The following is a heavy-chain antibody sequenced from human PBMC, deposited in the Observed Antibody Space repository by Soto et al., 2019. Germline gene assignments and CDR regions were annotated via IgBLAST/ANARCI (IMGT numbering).Heavy chain of an antibody. CDR1: GRSISSSSYY. V-gene: IGHV4-39*01. Sequence: TSETLSLTCTVSGRSISSSSYYWGWIRQPPGKGLEWIGSIYYSGYTYYKPSLKSRVTISVDTSKKQISLKLSTVTAADTAVYYCARHNGPLYVGYYYDMDVWGQGTTVT. J-gene: IGHJ6*02. CDR3: ARHNGPLYVGYYYDMDV. CDR2: IYYSGYT. D-gene: IGHD3-16*01.